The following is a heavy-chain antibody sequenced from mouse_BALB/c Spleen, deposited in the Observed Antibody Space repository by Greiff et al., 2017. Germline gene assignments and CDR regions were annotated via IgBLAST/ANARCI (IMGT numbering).Heavy chain of an antibody. CDR1: GFTFSSFG. V-gene: IGHV5-17*02. CDR2: ISSGSSTT. Sequence: EVQLQESGGGLVQPGGSRKLSCAASGFTFSSFGMHWVRQAPEKGLEWVAYISSGSSTTYYADTVKGRFTISRDNPKNTLFLQMTSLRSEDTAMYYCATNYYGISPYYAMDYWGQGTSVTVSS. J-gene: IGHJ4*01. CDR3: ATNYYGISPYYAMDY. D-gene: IGHD1-1*01.